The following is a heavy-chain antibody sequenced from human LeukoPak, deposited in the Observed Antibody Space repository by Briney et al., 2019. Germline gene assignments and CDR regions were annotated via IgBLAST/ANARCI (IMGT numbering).Heavy chain of an antibody. D-gene: IGHD4-11*01. V-gene: IGHV4-38-2*02. CDR2: IYRSGST. Sequence: SETLSLTCTVSGYSISSGYYWGWIRQPPGKGLEWIGSIYRSGSTYYNPSLKSRVTISVDTSKNQFSLKLNSVTAADTAVYYCARWSYTYFDYWGQGTLVTVSS. CDR3: ARWSYTYFDY. J-gene: IGHJ4*02. CDR1: GYSISSGYY.